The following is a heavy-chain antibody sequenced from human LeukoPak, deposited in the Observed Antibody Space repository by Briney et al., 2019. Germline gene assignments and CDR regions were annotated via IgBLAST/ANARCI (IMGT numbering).Heavy chain of an antibody. V-gene: IGHV4-4*02. D-gene: IGHD5-12*01. Sequence: PSGTLSLTCAVSGGSISSSNWWSWVRQPPGKGLEWIGEIYHSGSTNYNPSLKSRVTISVDKSKNQFSLKLSSVTAADTAVYYCASRVATITGSALDYWGQGTLVTVSS. CDR1: GGSISSSNW. CDR3: ASRVATITGSALDY. CDR2: IYHSGST. J-gene: IGHJ4*02.